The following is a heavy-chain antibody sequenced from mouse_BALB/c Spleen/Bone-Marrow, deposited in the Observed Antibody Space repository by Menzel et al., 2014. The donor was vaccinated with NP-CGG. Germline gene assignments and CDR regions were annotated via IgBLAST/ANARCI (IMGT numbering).Heavy chain of an antibody. CDR1: GYTFTNYW. CDR2: IAPGSGST. V-gene: IGHV1S41*01. D-gene: IGHD2-1*01. Sequence: DLVKPGASVKLSCKASGYTFTNYWINWIKQRPGQGLEWIGRIAPGSGSTYYNEMFKGKATLTVDTSSSAAYIQLSSLSSEDSAVYYCARGSCYGNFVYAMDYWGQGTPVTVYS. CDR3: ARGSCYGNFVYAMDY. J-gene: IGHJ4*01.